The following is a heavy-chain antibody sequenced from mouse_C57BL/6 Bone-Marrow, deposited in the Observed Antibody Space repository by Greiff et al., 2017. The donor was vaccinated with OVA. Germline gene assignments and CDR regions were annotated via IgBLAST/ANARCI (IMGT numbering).Heavy chain of an antibody. Sequence: EVQVVESGGGLVQPKGSLKLSCAASGFSFNTYAMNWVRQAPGKGLEWVARIRSKSNNYATYYADSVKDRFTISRDDSESVLYLQMNNLKTEDTARYYGVRLGRDYDAMDYWGQGTSVTVSS. V-gene: IGHV10-1*01. CDR1: GFSFNTYA. D-gene: IGHD4-1*01. CDR2: IRSKSNNYAT. J-gene: IGHJ4*01. CDR3: VRLGRDYDAMDY.